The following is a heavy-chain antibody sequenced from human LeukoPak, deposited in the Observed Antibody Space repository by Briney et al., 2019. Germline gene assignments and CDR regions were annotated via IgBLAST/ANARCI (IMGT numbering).Heavy chain of an antibody. D-gene: IGHD7-27*01. Sequence: GASVKVSCKASGYTFTGYYMHWVRRAPGQGLEWIGWINPNSGGTNYAQKFQDRVTMTRDTSISTAYMELSRLRSDDTAVYYCARDELGTLYYYYGMDVWGQGTTVTVSS. J-gene: IGHJ6*02. CDR1: GYTFTGYY. CDR2: INPNSGGT. V-gene: IGHV1-2*02. CDR3: ARDELGTLYYYYGMDV.